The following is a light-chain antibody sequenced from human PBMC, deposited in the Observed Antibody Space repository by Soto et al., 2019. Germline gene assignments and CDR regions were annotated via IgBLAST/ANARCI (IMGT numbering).Light chain of an antibody. Sequence: IQLTQSPSSLSASVGDRVTITCRAIQAISSYLAWYQQKPGKVPELLIDATSTLQSGAPSRFSGSGSGTDFTITISSLQPEDVASYYCHKYNHAPTFGGGTKVEIK. CDR1: QAISSY. V-gene: IGKV1-27*01. CDR3: HKYNHAPT. J-gene: IGKJ4*01. CDR2: ATS.